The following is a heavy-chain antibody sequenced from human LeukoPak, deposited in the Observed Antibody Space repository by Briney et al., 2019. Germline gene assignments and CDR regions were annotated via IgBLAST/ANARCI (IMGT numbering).Heavy chain of an antibody. CDR1: GGTFSSYA. CDR2: IIPIFGTA. Sequence: ASVKVSCKASGGTFSSYAISWVRQAPGQGLEWMGGIIPIFGTANYAQKFQGRVTITADESTSTAYMELSSLRSEDTAVYYCASNNKYQLLLDRDYYYYMDVWGKGTTVTVSS. V-gene: IGHV1-69*13. CDR3: ASNNKYQLLLDRDYYYYMDV. J-gene: IGHJ6*03. D-gene: IGHD2-2*01.